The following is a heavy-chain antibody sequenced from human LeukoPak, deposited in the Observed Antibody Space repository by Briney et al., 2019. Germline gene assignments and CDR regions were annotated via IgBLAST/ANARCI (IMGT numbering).Heavy chain of an antibody. CDR3: ARHLSGGGSYHYYYGMDV. CDR1: GYSFTSYW. D-gene: IGHD3-16*02. CDR2: IYPGDSNT. V-gene: IGHV5-51*01. Sequence: GESLKISCMGSGYSFTSYWIGWVRQTPGKGLEWMGIIYPGDSNTRYSPSFQGQVTISADKSITTAYLRWSSLKASDTAMYYCARHLSGGGSYHYYYGMDVWGQGTTVTVSS. J-gene: IGHJ6*02.